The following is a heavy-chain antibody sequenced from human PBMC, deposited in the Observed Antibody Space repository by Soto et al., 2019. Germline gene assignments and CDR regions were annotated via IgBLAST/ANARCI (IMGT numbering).Heavy chain of an antibody. V-gene: IGHV1-18*01. J-gene: IGHJ6*02. CDR3: ARVWVGTTFAYYYGMDV. Sequence: ASVKVSCKASGYTFTTYGINWVRQAPGQGLEWMGWISAYNGNTNYAQKLQGRVTMTTDTSTSTAYMELRSLRSDDTAVYYCARVWVGTTFAYYYGMDVWGQGTTVTAP. D-gene: IGHD1-1*01. CDR2: ISAYNGNT. CDR1: GYTFTTYG.